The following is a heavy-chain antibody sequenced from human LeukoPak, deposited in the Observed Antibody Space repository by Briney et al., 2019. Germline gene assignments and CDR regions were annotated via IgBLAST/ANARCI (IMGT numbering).Heavy chain of an antibody. CDR3: ASGGGWVFFN. CDR1: GFTFSNYA. Sequence: GGSLRLSCAASGFTFSNYAMSWFRQSPGKGLEWVAHISHDGSEKHYVDSVKGRFTISRDNARNSQFLQMNSLRVDDTAVYYCASGGGWVFFNWGQGTLVTVSS. V-gene: IGHV3-7*01. CDR2: ISHDGSEK. J-gene: IGHJ4*02. D-gene: IGHD6-19*01.